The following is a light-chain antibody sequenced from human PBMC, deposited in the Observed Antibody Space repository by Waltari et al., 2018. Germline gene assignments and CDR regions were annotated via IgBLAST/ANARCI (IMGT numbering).Light chain of an antibody. J-gene: IGLJ1*01. Sequence: SSDLTQPPSVSVSPGQTASITCSGDKLGDIFTSWSQQKPGQSPVLVIFQDTKRPSGIPERFSASSSGNTATLTISGTQAMDEADYYCQAWDSITAFYVFGTGTKLTVL. CDR2: QDT. CDR3: QAWDSITAFYV. CDR1: KLGDIF. V-gene: IGLV3-1*01.